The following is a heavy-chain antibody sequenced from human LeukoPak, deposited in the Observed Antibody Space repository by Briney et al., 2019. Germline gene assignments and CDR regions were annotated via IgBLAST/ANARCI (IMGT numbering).Heavy chain of an antibody. J-gene: IGHJ5*02. D-gene: IGHD2-2*01. V-gene: IGHV1-46*01. CDR3: ARAPDIVVVPAAGFDP. Sequence: ASVKVSCKASGYTFTSYYMHWGRQAPGQGLEWMGIINPSGGSTSYAQKFQGRVTMTRDTSTSTVYMELSSLRSEDTAVYYCARAPDIVVVPAAGFDPWGQGTLVTVSS. CDR2: INPSGGST. CDR1: GYTFTSYY.